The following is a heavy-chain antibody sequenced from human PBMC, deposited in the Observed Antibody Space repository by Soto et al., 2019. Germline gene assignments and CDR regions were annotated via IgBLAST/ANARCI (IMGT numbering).Heavy chain of an antibody. CDR1: GGTFSSYT. D-gene: IGHD4-17*01. CDR3: ERVARDYFDYFDY. J-gene: IGHJ4*02. Sequence: QVQLVQSGAEVKKPGSSVKVSCKASGGTFSSYTISWVRQAPGQGLEWMGRIIPILGIANYAQKFQGRVTITADKSTSTAYMELSSLRSEDTAVYYCERVARDYFDYFDYWGQGTLVTVSS. CDR2: IIPILGIA. V-gene: IGHV1-69*02.